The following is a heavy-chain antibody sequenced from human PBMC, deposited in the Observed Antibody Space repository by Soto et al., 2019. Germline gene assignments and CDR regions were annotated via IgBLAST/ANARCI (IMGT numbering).Heavy chain of an antibody. CDR3: VRGMLRGYYFDY. D-gene: IGHD2-15*01. J-gene: IGHJ4*02. V-gene: IGHV4-30-4*01. CDR1: VDSINSGDYY. CDR2: IYYSGST. Sequence: SETLSLTCTVSVDSINSGDYYWTWIRQPPGKGLEYIGYIYYSGSTYYNPSLKSRVTISIDTSKNKFSLNLSSVTAADTAVYYCVRGMLRGYYFDYWGQGALVTVSS.